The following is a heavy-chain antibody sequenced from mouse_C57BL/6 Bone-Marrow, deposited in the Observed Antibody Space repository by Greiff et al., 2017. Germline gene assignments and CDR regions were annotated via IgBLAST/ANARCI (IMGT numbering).Heavy chain of an antibody. CDR1: GYTFTSYW. V-gene: IGHV1-69*01. J-gene: IGHJ4*01. CDR3: ASRGAMDY. CDR2: IDPSDSYT. Sequence: VQLQQPGAELVMPGASVKLSCKASGYTFTSYWMHWVKQRPGQGLEWIGEIDPSDSYTNYNQKFKGKSTLTVDKSSSTAYMRLSSLTSEDSAVYYCASRGAMDYWGQGTSVTVSS.